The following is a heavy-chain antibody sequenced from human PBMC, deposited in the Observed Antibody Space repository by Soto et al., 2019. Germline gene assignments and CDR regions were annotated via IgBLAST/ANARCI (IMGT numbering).Heavy chain of an antibody. CDR2: ISYDGSNK. CDR1: GFTFSIYA. D-gene: IGHD6-13*01. Sequence: GGSLRLSCAASGFTFSIYAMHWVRQAPGKGLEWVAVISYDGSNKYYADSVKGRFTISRDNSKNTLYLQMNSLRAEDTAVYYCARDPKSSSSWYDYYYGMDVWGKGTMVTSPQ. CDR3: ARDPKSSSSWYDYYYGMDV. V-gene: IGHV3-30-3*01. J-gene: IGHJ6*04.